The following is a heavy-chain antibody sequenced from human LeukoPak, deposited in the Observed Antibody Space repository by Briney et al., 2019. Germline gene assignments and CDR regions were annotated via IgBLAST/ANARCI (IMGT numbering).Heavy chain of an antibody. J-gene: IGHJ6*03. V-gene: IGHV3-23*01. CDR3: AKDSWQFAPDYYYYMDV. D-gene: IGHD2-15*01. Sequence: GGSLRLSCAASGFSFSRYGMHWVRQAPGKGLEWVSSISGSGGGTYYADSVKGRFSISRDNSKNTLYLQMNSLRADDTAVYYCAKDSWQFAPDYYYYMDVWGKGTTVTVSS. CDR2: ISGSGGGT. CDR1: GFSFSRYG.